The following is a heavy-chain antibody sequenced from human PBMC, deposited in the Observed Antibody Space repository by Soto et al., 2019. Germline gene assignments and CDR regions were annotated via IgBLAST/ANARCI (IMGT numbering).Heavy chain of an antibody. CDR2: ISSGSKTI. V-gene: IGHV3-48*02. CDR3: TREDILGARSFDY. D-gene: IGHD1-26*01. J-gene: IGHJ4*02. Sequence: GGSLRLSCAASGFTFSSYSVNWVRQAPGKGLEWVSYISSGSKTIYYADSVKGRFTVSRDNAKNSQYLQMNSLRDEDTAVYYCTREDILGARSFDYWGQGTLVTVSS. CDR1: GFTFSSYS.